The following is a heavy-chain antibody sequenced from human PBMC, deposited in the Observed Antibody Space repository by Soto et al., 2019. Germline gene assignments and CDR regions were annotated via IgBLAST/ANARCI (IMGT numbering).Heavy chain of an antibody. V-gene: IGHV3-23*01. D-gene: IGHD6-25*01. CDR3: AKDYGGYHMYFDY. Sequence: EVQLLESGGGLVQPGGSLRLSCAASGFTFSSYAMRWVRQAPGKGLEWVSAISGSGGSTYYADSVKGRFTISRDNSKNTLYLQMNSLRAEDTAVYYCAKDYGGYHMYFDYWGQGTLVTVSS. J-gene: IGHJ4*02. CDR2: ISGSGGST. CDR1: GFTFSSYA.